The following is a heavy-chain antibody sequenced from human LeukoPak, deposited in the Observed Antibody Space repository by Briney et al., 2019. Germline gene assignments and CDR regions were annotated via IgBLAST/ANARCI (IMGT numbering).Heavy chain of an antibody. V-gene: IGHV3-15*01. D-gene: IGHD3-3*01. CDR2: IKSKTDGGTI. Sequence: GGSLRLSCAASGFTFSNVWMSWVRQAPGKWLEWVGRIKSKTDGGTIDYAAPVKGRFTISRDDSKNTLYLQMKSLKTEDTAVYYCSTDFCSGYYTFFDVWGQGTMVTVSS. CDR3: STDFCSGYYTFFDV. CDR1: GFTFSNVW. J-gene: IGHJ3*01.